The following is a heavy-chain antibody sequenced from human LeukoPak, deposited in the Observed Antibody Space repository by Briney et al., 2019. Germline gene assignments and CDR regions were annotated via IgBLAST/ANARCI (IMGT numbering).Heavy chain of an antibody. Sequence: SETLSPTCAVYGGSFSGYYWSWIRQPPGKGLEWIGEINHSGSTNYNPSLKSRVTISVDTSMNQFSLKLSSVTAADTAVYYCARGSEEKIVVVPAASEGPGMDVWGQGTTVTVSS. CDR3: ARGSEEKIVVVPAASEGPGMDV. CDR1: GGSFSGYY. CDR2: INHSGST. D-gene: IGHD2-2*01. J-gene: IGHJ6*02. V-gene: IGHV4-34*01.